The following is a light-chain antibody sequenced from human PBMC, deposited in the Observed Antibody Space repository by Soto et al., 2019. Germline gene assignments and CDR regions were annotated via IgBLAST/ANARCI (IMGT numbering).Light chain of an antibody. V-gene: IGLV2-23*02. CDR1: SGDVGGYDL. J-gene: IGLJ1*01. CDR3: CSYAGISTLYV. Sequence: QSALTQPASVSGSPGQSITISCTGTSGDVGGYDLVSWYQQHPGKAPKLMIYQVVKRPSGVSNRFSGSQSGNTASLTISGLQAEDEADYYCCSYAGISTLYVFGTGTKLPVL. CDR2: QVV.